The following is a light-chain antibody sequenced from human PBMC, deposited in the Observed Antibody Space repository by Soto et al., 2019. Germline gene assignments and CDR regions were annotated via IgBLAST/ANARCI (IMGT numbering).Light chain of an antibody. J-gene: IGKJ1*01. CDR1: QIISSW. Sequence: DIQMTHSLSTLSASVLYRVTITFRASQIISSWLAWYQQKPGKAPKLLIYKASTLKSGVPSRFSGSGSGTEFTLTISSLQPDDFATYYCQNYNSYSEEFGQGTKVDIK. CDR3: QNYNSYSEE. V-gene: IGKV1-5*03. CDR2: KAS.